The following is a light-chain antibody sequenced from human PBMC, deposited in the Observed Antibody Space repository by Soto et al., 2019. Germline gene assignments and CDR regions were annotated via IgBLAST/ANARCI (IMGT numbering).Light chain of an antibody. CDR1: QSVGRRY. J-gene: IGKJ1*01. Sequence: EIVLTQSPGTLSLSPGERATLSCRASQSVGRRYLAWYQQKPGQAPRLLIYGASSRATGIPDRFSGSGSGTDFTLTISRLEPEDFAVYYCQQYGSSPWTFGQGTKVDIK. CDR2: GAS. V-gene: IGKV3-20*01. CDR3: QQYGSSPWT.